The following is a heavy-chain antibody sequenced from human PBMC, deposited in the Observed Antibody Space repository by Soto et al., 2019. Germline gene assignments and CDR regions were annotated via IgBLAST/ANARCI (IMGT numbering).Heavy chain of an antibody. CDR2: IYYSGST. D-gene: IGHD3-22*01. Sequence: SETLSLTCTVSGGSISSGGYYWSWIRQHPGKGLEWIGYIYYSGSTYYNPSLKSRVTISVDTSKNQFSLKLSSVTAADTAVYYCARDLGGGGYLSWFDPWGQGTLVTVSS. CDR3: ARDLGGGGYLSWFDP. V-gene: IGHV4-31*03. CDR1: GGSISSGGYY. J-gene: IGHJ5*02.